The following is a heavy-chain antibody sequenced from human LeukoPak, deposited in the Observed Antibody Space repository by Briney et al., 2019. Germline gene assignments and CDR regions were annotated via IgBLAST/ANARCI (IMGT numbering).Heavy chain of an antibody. Sequence: PGGSLRLSCAASGFTFSSYTMNWVRQAPGRRLEWVSDISSSSSTIYYADTVKGRFTISRDNAKNSLYLQMNSLRVEDTAVYYCARDISSASRGMDVWGKGTTVTVSS. CDR3: ARDISSASRGMDV. CDR2: ISSSSSTI. V-gene: IGHV3-48*01. CDR1: GFTFSSYT. D-gene: IGHD6-6*01. J-gene: IGHJ6*03.